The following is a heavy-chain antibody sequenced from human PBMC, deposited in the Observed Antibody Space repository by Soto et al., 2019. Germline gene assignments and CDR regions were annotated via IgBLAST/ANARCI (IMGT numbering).Heavy chain of an antibody. CDR1: GGSFSGYY. Sequence: SETLSLTCAVYGGSFSGYYWSWIRQPPGKGLEWIGEINHSGSTNYNPSLKSRATISVDTSKNQFSLKLSSVTAADTAVYYCARGRKRYSSGWYAKLDYWGQGTLVTVSS. CDR2: INHSGST. CDR3: ARGRKRYSSGWYAKLDY. J-gene: IGHJ4*02. D-gene: IGHD6-19*01. V-gene: IGHV4-34*01.